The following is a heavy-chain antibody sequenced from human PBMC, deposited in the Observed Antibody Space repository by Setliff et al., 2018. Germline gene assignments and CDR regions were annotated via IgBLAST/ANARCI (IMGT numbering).Heavy chain of an antibody. CDR1: GFGFTTFG. CDR2: ISPYSGNT. CDR3: AREDLYSSSLDY. J-gene: IGHJ4*02. V-gene: IGHV1-18*01. D-gene: IGHD6-13*01. Sequence: GASVKVSCKTSGFGFTTFGFSWVRQAPGQGLEWLGSISPYSGNTNYPQWLQDRVTMTIDTSATTVYMELQSLRSDDTAVYYCAREDLYSSSLDYWGQGTLVTVSS.